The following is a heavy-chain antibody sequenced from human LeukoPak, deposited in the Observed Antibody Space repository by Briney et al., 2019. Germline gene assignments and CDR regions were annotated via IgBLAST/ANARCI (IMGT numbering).Heavy chain of an antibody. CDR2: IYYSGST. V-gene: IGHV4-59*01. CDR3: ARGGNSYGTDY. J-gene: IGHJ4*02. CDR1: GGSISRYY. Sequence: SETLSLTCTVSGGSISRYYWSWIRQPPGKGLEWIGYIYYSGSTNYNPSLKSRVTISVDTSKNQFSLKLSSVTAADTAVYYCARGGNSYGTDYWGQGTLVTVSS. D-gene: IGHD5-18*01.